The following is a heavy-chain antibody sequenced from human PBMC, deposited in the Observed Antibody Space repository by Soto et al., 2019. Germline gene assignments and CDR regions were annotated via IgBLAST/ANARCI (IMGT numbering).Heavy chain of an antibody. CDR2: IYHSGST. CDR1: SGSISSSNW. CDR3: ARMGIGYCSGGSCYPNWFDP. J-gene: IGHJ5*02. V-gene: IGHV4-4*02. D-gene: IGHD2-15*01. Sequence: QVQLQESGPGLVKPSGTLSLTCAVSSGSISSSNWWSWVRQPPGKGLEWIGEIYHSGSTNYNPSLKSRVTRSVGKSKNQFSLKLSSVTAADTAVYYCARMGIGYCSGGSCYPNWFDPWGQGTLVTVSS.